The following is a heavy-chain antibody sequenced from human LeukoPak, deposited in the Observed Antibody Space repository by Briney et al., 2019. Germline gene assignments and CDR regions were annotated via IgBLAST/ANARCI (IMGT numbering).Heavy chain of an antibody. J-gene: IGHJ4*02. Sequence: GGSLRLSCAASGFTFSKYAMHWVRQAPGKGLEWVAVIWYDGKNKYYADSVKGRFTISRDNSKNMLYLEMNSLRADDTAVYYCAKDRSVAGTDARYYFDYWGQGTLVIVSA. V-gene: IGHV3-33*06. CDR3: AKDRSVAGTDARYYFDY. CDR1: GFTFSKYA. D-gene: IGHD1-14*01. CDR2: IWYDGKNK.